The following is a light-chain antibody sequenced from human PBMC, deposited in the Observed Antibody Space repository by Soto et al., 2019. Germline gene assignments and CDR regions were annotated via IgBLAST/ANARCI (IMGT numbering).Light chain of an antibody. Sequence: DSVLTQSAGTQSLSPGERATLSCRASQSVANSYLAWYQQKPGQAPRLLIYGASGRATGIPDRFSGSGSGTDFTLTISRLESEDFAVYYCQQYGTLITFGQGTRLEIK. V-gene: IGKV3-20*01. CDR3: QQYGTLIT. J-gene: IGKJ5*01. CDR2: GAS. CDR1: QSVANSY.